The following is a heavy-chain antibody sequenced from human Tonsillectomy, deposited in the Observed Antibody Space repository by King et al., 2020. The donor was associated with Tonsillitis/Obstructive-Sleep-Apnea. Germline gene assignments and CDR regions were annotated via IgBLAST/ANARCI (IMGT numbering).Heavy chain of an antibody. CDR2: IYYSGST. Sequence: LQLQESGPGLVKPSETLSLTCTVSGGSISSSSYYWGWIRQPPGKGLEWIGSIYYSGSTYYNPSLKSRVTISVDTSKNQFSLKLSSVTAADTAVYYCASHVRYCSGGSCFMTGFDYWGQGTLVTVSS. J-gene: IGHJ4*02. V-gene: IGHV4-39*01. CDR3: ASHVRYCSGGSCFMTGFDY. CDR1: GGSISSSSYY. D-gene: IGHD2-15*01.